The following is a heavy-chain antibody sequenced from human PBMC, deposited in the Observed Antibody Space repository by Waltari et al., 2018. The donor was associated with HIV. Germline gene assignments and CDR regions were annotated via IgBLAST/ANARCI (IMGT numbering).Heavy chain of an antibody. CDR2: IHYSGST. Sequence: QLQLQESGPGLVKPSETLSLTCTVSGGSISSSSYYLGWIRQPPGKGLEWIGGIHYSGSTYYNRALKSRVTISVDTSKNQFSLKLSSVTAADTAVYYCARHGIFDVLRFLEWLPEYYFDYWGQGTLVTVSS. CDR3: ARHGIFDVLRFLEWLPEYYFDY. J-gene: IGHJ4*02. V-gene: IGHV4-39*01. CDR1: GGSISSSSYY. D-gene: IGHD3-3*01.